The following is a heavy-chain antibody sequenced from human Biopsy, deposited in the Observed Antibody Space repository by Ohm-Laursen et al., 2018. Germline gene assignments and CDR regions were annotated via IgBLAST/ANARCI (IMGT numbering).Heavy chain of an antibody. J-gene: IGHJ5*02. D-gene: IGHD3-10*01. V-gene: IGHV4-34*01. CDR3: ARGTNYYGSGRNRHWFDP. Sequence: SDTLSLTCGVYGGSFSGYYCSWIRQPPGKGLEWIGEINDSGSTNYNPSLRSRVTFSVDTSKNQFSLKLSSGTAADTAVYYCARGTNYYGSGRNRHWFDPWGQGTQVTVSS. CDR1: GGSFSGYY. CDR2: INDSGST.